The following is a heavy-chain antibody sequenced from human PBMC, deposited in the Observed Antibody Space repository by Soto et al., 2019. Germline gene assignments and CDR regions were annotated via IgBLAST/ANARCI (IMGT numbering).Heavy chain of an antibody. Sequence: EVQLVESGGGLVQPGGSLRLSCEASGFTYRNYDMHWVPQGTGKGLEWVSGISAAGDPDYADSVEGRFTISRENAQNSFFLQMNSRRVGDTADYYGARTDRDFYGLDVWGQGTTVIVSS. CDR2: ISAAGDP. V-gene: IGHV3-13*05. J-gene: IGHJ6*02. CDR1: GFTYRNYD. CDR3: ARTDRDFYGLDV.